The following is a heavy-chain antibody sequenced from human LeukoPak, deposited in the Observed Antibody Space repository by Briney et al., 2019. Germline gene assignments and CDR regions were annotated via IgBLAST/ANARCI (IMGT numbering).Heavy chain of an antibody. CDR3: ARGDIVVVPATPSGFDP. J-gene: IGHJ6*02. CDR2: INAGNGNT. D-gene: IGHD2-2*01. CDR1: GYTFTSYA. Sequence: ASVKVSCKASGYTFTSYAMHWVRQAPGQRLEWMGWINAGNGNTKYSQKFQGRVTITRDTSASTAYMELSSLRSEDTAVYYCARGDIVVVPATPSGFDPWGQGTTVTVSS. V-gene: IGHV1-3*01.